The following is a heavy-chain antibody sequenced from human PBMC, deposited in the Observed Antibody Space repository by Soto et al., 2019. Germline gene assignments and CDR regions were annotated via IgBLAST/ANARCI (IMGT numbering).Heavy chain of an antibody. CDR1: GASIGRFY. V-gene: IGHV4-4*07. D-gene: IGHD1-26*01. CDR2: VYSTGGV. J-gene: IGHJ6*02. Sequence: QLQLHESGPGLVKPSETLSLTCNVSGASIGRFYWSWIRQSAGKGLEWIGRVYSTGGVTYNPALKGRVTISLDRSNNHVSLEMNSVTAADTAVYFCARDLSGTGLDIWGRGTGVSVSS. CDR3: ARDLSGTGLDI.